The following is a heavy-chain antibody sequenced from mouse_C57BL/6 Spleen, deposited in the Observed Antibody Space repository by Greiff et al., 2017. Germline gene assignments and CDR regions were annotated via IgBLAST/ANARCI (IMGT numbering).Heavy chain of an antibody. Sequence: VQLQQSGTVLARPGASVKMSCKTSGYTFTSYWMHWVKQRPGQGLEWIGAIYPGNSDTSYNQKFKGKAKLTAVTSASTAYMELSSLTNEDSAVYYCTSTGTAQATWGFAYWGQGTLVTVSA. J-gene: IGHJ3*01. CDR1: GYTFTSYW. D-gene: IGHD3-2*02. CDR3: TSTGTAQATWGFAY. V-gene: IGHV1-5*01. CDR2: IYPGNSDT.